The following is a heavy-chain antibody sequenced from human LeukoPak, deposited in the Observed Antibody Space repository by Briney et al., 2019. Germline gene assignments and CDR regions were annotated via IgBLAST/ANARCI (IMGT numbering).Heavy chain of an antibody. Sequence: GGSLRLSCAASGFTFSIYWMSWVRQAPGKGLEWVSAISGSGGSTYYADSVKGRFTISRDNSKNTLYLQMNSLRAEDTAVYYCAKFPSTVTTLPLVWGQGTLVTVSS. CDR3: AKFPSTVTTLPLV. J-gene: IGHJ4*02. V-gene: IGHV3-23*01. CDR1: GFTFSIYW. CDR2: ISGSGGST. D-gene: IGHD4-17*01.